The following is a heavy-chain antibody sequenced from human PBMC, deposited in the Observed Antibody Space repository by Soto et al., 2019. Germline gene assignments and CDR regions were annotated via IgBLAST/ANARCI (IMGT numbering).Heavy chain of an antibody. D-gene: IGHD3-9*01. CDR1: GGSFSGYY. J-gene: IGHJ6*02. Sequence: SETLSLTCAVYGGSFSGYYWTWIRQPPGTGLEWIGEINHSGSTNYNPSLKSRVTISVDTSKNQFSLKLSSVTAADTAVYYCASILNFDLLSSLYYYSSGMDVWGQGTTVTVSS. CDR3: ASILNFDLLSSLYYYSSGMDV. CDR2: INHSGST. V-gene: IGHV4-34*01.